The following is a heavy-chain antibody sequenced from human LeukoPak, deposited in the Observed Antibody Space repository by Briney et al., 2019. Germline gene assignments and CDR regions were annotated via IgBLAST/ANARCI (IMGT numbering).Heavy chain of an antibody. CDR2: IGWNSDIL. Sequence: GGSLRLSCAASGFTFSSYEMNWVRQAPGKGLEWVSGIGWNSDILGYADSVKGRFTISRDNSQNSLYLQMDSLRAEDTAFYYCAKDMAYGDHEYSFDYWGQGTLVLVSS. D-gene: IGHD4-17*01. CDR1: GFTFSSYE. CDR3: AKDMAYGDHEYSFDY. J-gene: IGHJ4*02. V-gene: IGHV3-9*01.